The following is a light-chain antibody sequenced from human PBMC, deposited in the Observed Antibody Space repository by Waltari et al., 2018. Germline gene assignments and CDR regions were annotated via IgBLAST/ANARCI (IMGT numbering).Light chain of an antibody. CDR3: AAWDDSLNGPV. V-gene: IGLV1-44*01. CDR2: SNK. Sequence: QSVLTQPPSASGTPGQWVTISCSGSSSNIGSNTVNWYQQLPGTAPKLLIYSNKQRPAVVPDRFSGSKSGTSASLAISGLQSEDEADYYCAAWDDSLNGPVFGGGTKLTVL. J-gene: IGLJ3*02. CDR1: SSNIGSNT.